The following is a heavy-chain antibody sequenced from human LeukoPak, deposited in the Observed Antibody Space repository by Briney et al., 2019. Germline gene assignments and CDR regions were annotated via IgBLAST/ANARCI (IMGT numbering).Heavy chain of an antibody. V-gene: IGHV1-2*06. CDR2: INPNSGGT. J-gene: IGHJ4*02. D-gene: IGHD1-26*01. Sequence: ASVKVSCKASGYTFTGYYMHWVRQAPGQGLEWMGRINPNSGGTNYAQKFQGRVTMTRDTSISTAYMELSRLRSDDTAVYYCARWNGGSYSANDYWGQGTLVTVSS. CDR3: ARWNGGSYSANDY. CDR1: GYTFTGYY.